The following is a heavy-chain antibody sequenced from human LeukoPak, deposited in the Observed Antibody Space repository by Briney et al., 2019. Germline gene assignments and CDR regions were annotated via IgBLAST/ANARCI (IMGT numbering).Heavy chain of an antibody. V-gene: IGHV3-43*02. Sequence: GGSLRLSCAVSGFTIDDYAMHWIRQAPGKGLEWVSLISGDGGSRYYAGSVKGRFTVSRDNSKNSLYLQMNRLRTEDTAFYYCAKGADPLTWRMTTVAGTRFDFWGQGTLVTVSS. CDR2: ISGDGGSR. D-gene: IGHD6-19*01. CDR3: AKGADPLTWRMTTVAGTRFDF. J-gene: IGHJ4*02. CDR1: GFTIDDYA.